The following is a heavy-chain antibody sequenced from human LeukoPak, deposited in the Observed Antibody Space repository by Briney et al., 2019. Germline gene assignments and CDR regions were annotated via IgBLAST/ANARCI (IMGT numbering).Heavy chain of an antibody. CDR1: GFTFSSYS. CDR3: ARVRTYTKYYYGSGYMDV. V-gene: IGHV3-21*01. Sequence: GGSLRLSCAASGFTFSSYSMNWVRQAPGKGLEWVSSISSSSSYIYYADSVKGRFTISRDNAKNSLYLQMNSLRAEDTAVYYCARVRTYTKYYYGSGYMDVWGKGTTVTISS. J-gene: IGHJ6*03. D-gene: IGHD3-10*01. CDR2: ISSSSSYI.